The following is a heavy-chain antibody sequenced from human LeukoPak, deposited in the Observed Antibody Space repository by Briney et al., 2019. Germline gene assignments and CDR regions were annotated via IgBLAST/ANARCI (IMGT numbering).Heavy chain of an antibody. CDR3: ATDRWGIVGATFDY. CDR1: GYTLTELS. Sequence: ASVKVSCKVSGYTLTELSMHWVRQAPGKGLEWMGGFDPEDGETIYAQKFQGRVTMTEDTSTDTAYMELSSLRSEDAAVYYCATDRWGIVGATFDYWGQGTLVTVSS. J-gene: IGHJ4*02. D-gene: IGHD1-26*01. V-gene: IGHV1-24*01. CDR2: FDPEDGET.